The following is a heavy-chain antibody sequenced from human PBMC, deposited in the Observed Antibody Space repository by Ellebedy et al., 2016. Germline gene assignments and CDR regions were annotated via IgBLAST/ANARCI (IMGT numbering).Heavy chain of an antibody. CDR1: GFTFSSYS. CDR3: ARSSGPKRNPFDY. J-gene: IGHJ4*02. CDR2: ISSSSSTI. Sequence: GESLKISXAASGFTFSSYSMNWVRQAPGKGLEWVSYISSSSSTIYYADSVKGRFTISRDNAKNSLYLQMNSLRDEDTAVYYCARSSGPKRNPFDYWGQGTLVTVSS. V-gene: IGHV3-48*02. D-gene: IGHD3-22*01.